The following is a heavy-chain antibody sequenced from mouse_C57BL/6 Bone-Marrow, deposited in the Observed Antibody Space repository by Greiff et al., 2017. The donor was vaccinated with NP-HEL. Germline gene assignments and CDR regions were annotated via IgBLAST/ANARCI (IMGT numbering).Heavy chain of an antibody. CDR3: ARWNFPWFAY. V-gene: IGHV1-50*01. CDR1: GYTFTSYW. J-gene: IGHJ3*01. CDR2: IDPSDSYT. Sequence: QVQLKESGAELVKPGASVKLSCKASGYTFTSYWMQWVKQRPGQGLEWIGEIDPSDSYTNYNQKFKGKATLTVDTSSSTAYMQLSSLTSEDSAVYYCARWNFPWFAYWGQGTLVTVSA.